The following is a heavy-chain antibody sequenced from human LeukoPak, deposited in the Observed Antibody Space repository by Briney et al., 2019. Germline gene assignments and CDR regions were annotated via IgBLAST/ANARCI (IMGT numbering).Heavy chain of an antibody. D-gene: IGHD4-11*01. V-gene: IGHV1-69*05. CDR2: IIPISGTA. CDR3: ARDGSTVTTKHVDY. Sequence: SVKVSCKASGGTFSSHAISWVRQAPGQGLEWMGRIIPISGTANYAQKFQGRVTITTDESTSTAYMELSSLRSEDTAVYYCARDGSTVTTKHVDYWGQGTLVTVSS. J-gene: IGHJ4*02. CDR1: GGTFSSHA.